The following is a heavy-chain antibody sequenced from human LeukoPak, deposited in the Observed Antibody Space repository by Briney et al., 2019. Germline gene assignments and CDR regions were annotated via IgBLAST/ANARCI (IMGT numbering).Heavy chain of an antibody. J-gene: IGHJ3*02. D-gene: IGHD3-10*01. Sequence: GGSLRLSCAASGFTFSSYGMDWVRQAPGKGLEWVAVIWYDGSNKHYADSAKGRFTISRDNSKNTLYLQMNSLRAEDTAVYYCAKGTKDYGSGSYYREDHDGFDIWGQGTMVTVSS. V-gene: IGHV3-33*06. CDR2: IWYDGSNK. CDR3: AKGTKDYGSGSYYREDHDGFDI. CDR1: GFTFSSYG.